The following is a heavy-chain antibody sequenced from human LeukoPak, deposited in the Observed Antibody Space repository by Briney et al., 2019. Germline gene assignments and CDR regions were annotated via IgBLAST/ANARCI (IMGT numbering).Heavy chain of an antibody. CDR3: AREVKDSGSFDY. CDR2: IYTSGST. CDR1: GGSISSGSYY. Sequence: SETLSLTCTVSGGSISSGSYYWSWIRQPAGKGLEWIGRIYTSGSTNYNPSLKSRVTISVDTSKNQFSLKLSSVTAADTAVYYCAREVKDSGSFDYWGQGTLVTVSS. D-gene: IGHD3-10*01. J-gene: IGHJ4*02. V-gene: IGHV4-61*02.